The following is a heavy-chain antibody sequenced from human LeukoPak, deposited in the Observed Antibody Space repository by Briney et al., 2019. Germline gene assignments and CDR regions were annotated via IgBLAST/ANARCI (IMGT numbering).Heavy chain of an antibody. CDR2: ISYDGSNK. V-gene: IGHV3-30*18. Sequence: GGSPRLSCAASGFTFSSYGMHWVRQAPGKGLEWVAVISYDGSNKYYADSVKGRFTISRDNSKNTLYLQMNSLRAEDTAVYYCAKDISGSYYGPFDYWGQGTLVTVSS. D-gene: IGHD1-26*01. J-gene: IGHJ4*02. CDR1: GFTFSSYG. CDR3: AKDISGSYYGPFDY.